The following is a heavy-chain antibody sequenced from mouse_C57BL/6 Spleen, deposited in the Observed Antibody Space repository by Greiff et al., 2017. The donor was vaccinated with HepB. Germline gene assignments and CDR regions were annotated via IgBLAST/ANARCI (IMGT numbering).Heavy chain of an antibody. J-gene: IGHJ1*03. Sequence: EVQLQQSGPELVKPGASVKISCKASGYTFTDYYMNWVKQSHGKSLEWIGDINPNNGGTSYNQKFKGKATLTVDKSSSTAYMELRSLTSEDSAVYYCARSAYYYGSSSWYFDVCGTGTTATVS. CDR3: ARSAYYYGSSSWYFDV. V-gene: IGHV1-26*01. D-gene: IGHD1-1*01. CDR1: GYTFTDYY. CDR2: INPNNGGT.